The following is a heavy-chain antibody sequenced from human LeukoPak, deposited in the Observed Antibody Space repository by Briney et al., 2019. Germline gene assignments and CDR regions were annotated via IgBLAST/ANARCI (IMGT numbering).Heavy chain of an antibody. J-gene: IGHJ4*02. Sequence: GGSLRLSCAASGFTFSSYSMNWVRQAPGKGLEWVSSVSSSSSYIYYADSVKGRFTISRDNAKNSLYLQMNSLRAEDTAVYYCARDYSTVTTFFDYWGQGTLVTVSS. CDR3: ARDYSTVTTFFDY. CDR1: GFTFSSYS. CDR2: VSSSSSYI. D-gene: IGHD4-17*01. V-gene: IGHV3-21*01.